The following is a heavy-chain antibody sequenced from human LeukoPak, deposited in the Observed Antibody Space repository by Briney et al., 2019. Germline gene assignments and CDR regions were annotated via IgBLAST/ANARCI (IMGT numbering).Heavy chain of an antibody. Sequence: GASVKVSCKAPGYTFTSYYMHWVRQAPGQGLEWMGIINPSGGSTSYAQKFQGRVTMTRDTSTSTVYMELSSLRSEDTAVYYCARDREGYYDILTGYDLSVFDYWGQGTLVTVSS. J-gene: IGHJ4*02. CDR2: INPSGGST. D-gene: IGHD3-9*01. CDR3: ARDREGYYDILTGYDLSVFDY. CDR1: GYTFTSYY. V-gene: IGHV1-46*01.